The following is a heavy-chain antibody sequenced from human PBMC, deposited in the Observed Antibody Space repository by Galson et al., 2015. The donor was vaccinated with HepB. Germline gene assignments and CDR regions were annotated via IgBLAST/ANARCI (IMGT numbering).Heavy chain of an antibody. CDR3: ARWYNWNHGPRGYYYYMDV. CDR2: MNPNSGNT. D-gene: IGHD1-14*01. V-gene: IGHV1-8*01. Sequence: SVKVSCKASGYTFTSYDINWVRQATGQGLEWMGWMNPNSGNTGYAQKFQGRVTMTRNTSISTAYMELSSLRSEDTAVYYCARWYNWNHGPRGYYYYMDVWGKGTTVTVSS. J-gene: IGHJ6*03. CDR1: GYTFTSYD.